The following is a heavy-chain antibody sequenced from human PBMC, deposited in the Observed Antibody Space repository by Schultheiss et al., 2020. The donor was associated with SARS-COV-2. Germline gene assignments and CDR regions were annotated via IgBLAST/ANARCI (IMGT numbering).Heavy chain of an antibody. CDR1: GFTFSSYA. V-gene: IGHV3-21*04. J-gene: IGHJ6*03. CDR2: ISSSSSYI. Sequence: GGSLRLSCAASGFTFSSYAMSWVRQAPGKGLEWVSSISSSSSYIYYADSVKGRFTISRDNAKNSLYLQMNSLRAEDTAVYYCAKAPAPVGANPRPYYYMDVWGKGTTVTVSS. D-gene: IGHD1-26*01. CDR3: AKAPAPVGANPRPYYYMDV.